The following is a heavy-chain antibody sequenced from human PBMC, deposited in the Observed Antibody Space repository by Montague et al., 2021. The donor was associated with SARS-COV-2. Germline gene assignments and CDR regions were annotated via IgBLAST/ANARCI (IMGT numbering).Heavy chain of an antibody. Sequence: SLRLSCAASGFTFSTYAMHWVRQAPGKGLEWVAVISVDGSTKYYADSVKGRFTISRDNSQNTLYLQMNSLRAEDAAVYYCARTRSGNYSNAFDIWGQGTMVTVSS. J-gene: IGHJ3*02. CDR2: ISVDGSTK. CDR1: GFTFSTYA. CDR3: ARTRSGNYSNAFDI. V-gene: IGHV3-30*04. D-gene: IGHD1-26*01.